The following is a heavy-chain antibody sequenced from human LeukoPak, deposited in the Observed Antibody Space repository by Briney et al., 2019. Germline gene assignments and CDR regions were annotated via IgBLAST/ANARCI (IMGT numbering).Heavy chain of an antibody. V-gene: IGHV4-61*02. Sequence: SETLSLTCTVSGGSISSESYYWSWIRQPAGKGLEWIGRINTSGNINYNPSLKSRVTLSVDTSNNQFSLKLSSVTAADTAVYYCARDGEMGTIENYFDYWGQGTLVTVSS. CDR1: GGSISSESYY. CDR2: INTSGNI. CDR3: ARDGEMGTIENYFDY. D-gene: IGHD5-24*01. J-gene: IGHJ4*02.